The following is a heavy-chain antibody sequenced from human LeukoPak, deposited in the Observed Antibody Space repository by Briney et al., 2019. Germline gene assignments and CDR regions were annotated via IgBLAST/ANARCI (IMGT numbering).Heavy chain of an antibody. CDR3: AGFVEMATISDQLDY. CDR1: GGTFSSYA. J-gene: IGHJ4*02. Sequence: SVKVSCTASGGTFSSYAISWVRQAPGQGLEWMGGIIPIFGTANYAQKFQGRVTITADESTSTAYMELSSLRSEDTAVYYCAGFVEMATISDQLDYWGQGTLVTVSS. CDR2: IIPIFGTA. D-gene: IGHD5-24*01. V-gene: IGHV1-69*13.